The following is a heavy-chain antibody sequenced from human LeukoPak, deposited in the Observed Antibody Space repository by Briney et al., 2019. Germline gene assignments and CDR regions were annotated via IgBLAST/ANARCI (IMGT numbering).Heavy chain of an antibody. CDR2: ITGGRT. V-gene: IGHV3-23*01. J-gene: IGHJ4*02. D-gene: IGHD3-10*01. Sequence: GGSLRLSCAASGFTFSRNGMSWVRQAPGKGLEWVSAITGGRTYYADSVQGRFTISRDNSKDTVYLQMNSLRHEDTAVYYCAKEDPSGTYSSFGFDYWGQGTLVSVCS. CDR1: GFTFSRNG. CDR3: AKEDPSGTYSSFGFDY.